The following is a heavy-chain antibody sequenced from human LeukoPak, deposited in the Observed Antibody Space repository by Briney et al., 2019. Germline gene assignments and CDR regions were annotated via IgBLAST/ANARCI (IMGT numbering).Heavy chain of an antibody. CDR3: ARDVVVTAPVDY. V-gene: IGHV1-18*01. CDR1: GYSFTNYG. Sequence: VASVKVSCKASGYSFTNYGISWVRQAPGQGLEWMGWTSGYNGNTNYAQKLQGRVTMTTDTSTSTAYMELRSLRSDDTAVYYCARDVVVTAPVDYWGQGTLVTVSS. CDR2: TSGYNGNT. D-gene: IGHD2-21*02. J-gene: IGHJ4*02.